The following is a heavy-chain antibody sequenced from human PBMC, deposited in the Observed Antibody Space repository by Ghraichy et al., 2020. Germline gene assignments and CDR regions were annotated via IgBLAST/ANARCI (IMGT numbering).Heavy chain of an antibody. V-gene: IGHV2-5*02. J-gene: IGHJ6*03. D-gene: IGHD3-16*01. Sequence: SGPTLVKPTQTLTLTCTFSELSLSTSGVGVGWIRQSPGKALEWLALIYWDDDKRYSPSLKSRLTITKDTSKNQVVLTMTNMDPVDTATYYCVHKSVIMRAGYMDVWGNGTTVTVSS. CDR2: IYWDDDK. CDR3: VHKSVIMRAGYMDV. CDR1: ELSLSTSGVG.